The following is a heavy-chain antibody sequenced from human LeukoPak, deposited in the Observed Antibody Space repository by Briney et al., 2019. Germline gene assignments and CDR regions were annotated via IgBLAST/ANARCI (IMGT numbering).Heavy chain of an antibody. CDR2: ISGSGVNT. D-gene: IGHD3-10*01. V-gene: IGHV3-23*01. CDR3: AKDSSYGSGNYYNDH. CDR1: GSTFSSYA. Sequence: GGSLRLSCAASGSTFSSYAMTWVRQAPGQGLEWVSGISGSGVNTCYADSVKGRFTVFRDSVKNTLYLQMSSLRAEDTAIYYCAKDSSYGSGNYYNDHWGQGTLVTVSS. J-gene: IGHJ4*02.